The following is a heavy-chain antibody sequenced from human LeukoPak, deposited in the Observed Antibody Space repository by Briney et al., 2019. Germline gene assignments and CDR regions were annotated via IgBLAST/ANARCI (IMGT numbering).Heavy chain of an antibody. CDR3: ATDGGYDLNY. V-gene: IGHV1-18*01. D-gene: IGHD3-3*01. Sequence: GASVKVSCKASGGTFTSYGISWVRQAPGQGLEWMGWISAYNGNTNYAQKLQGRVTMTEDTSTDTAYMELSSLRSEDTAVYYCATDGGYDLNYWGQGTLVTVSS. CDR1: GGTFTSYG. J-gene: IGHJ4*02. CDR2: ISAYNGNT.